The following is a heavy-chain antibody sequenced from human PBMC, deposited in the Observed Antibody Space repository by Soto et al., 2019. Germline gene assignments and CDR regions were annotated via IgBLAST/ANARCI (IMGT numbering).Heavy chain of an antibody. D-gene: IGHD6-19*01. CDR2: IYYSGST. CDR3: ERGRDEWLGLGRAFDY. Sequence: QVQLQESGPGLVKPSETLSLTCTVSGGSISSDYWSWIRQPPAKGLQWIGDIYYSGSTNYNTSLRSRGTSAVDTSKHQFFLKLSSVTAAETAVYYCERGRDEWLGLGRAFDYWGQGTMVTVSS. V-gene: IGHV4-59*01. CDR1: GGSISSDY. J-gene: IGHJ4*02.